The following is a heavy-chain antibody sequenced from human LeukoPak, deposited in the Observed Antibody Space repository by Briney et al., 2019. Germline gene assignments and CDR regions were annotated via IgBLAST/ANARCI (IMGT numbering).Heavy chain of an antibody. CDR1: RFIFSSYA. CDR2: ISGSGGST. Sequence: GGSLRLSCAASRFIFSSYAMSWVSQAPGKGLEWVSTISGSGGSTYYADSVKGRFTISRDNSKNTVYLQMNSLRAEDTAVYYCAKDRSCINDVCHGGFDYWGQGTLVTVSS. CDR3: AKDRSCINDVCHGGFDY. D-gene: IGHD2-8*01. V-gene: IGHV3-23*01. J-gene: IGHJ4*02.